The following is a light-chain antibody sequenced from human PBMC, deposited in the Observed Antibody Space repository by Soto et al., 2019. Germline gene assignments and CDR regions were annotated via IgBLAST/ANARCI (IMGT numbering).Light chain of an antibody. CDR2: DAS. V-gene: IGKV3-11*01. CDR3: QQRSHWPPVT. CDR1: QSVSSY. J-gene: IGKJ4*01. Sequence: EIVLTQSPATLSLSPGERATLSCRASQSVSSYLAWYQQKPGQAHRLLIYDASNRASGIPARFSGSGSGTDFTLTISSLEPEDFAIYYCQQRSHWPPVTFGGGTKVEIK.